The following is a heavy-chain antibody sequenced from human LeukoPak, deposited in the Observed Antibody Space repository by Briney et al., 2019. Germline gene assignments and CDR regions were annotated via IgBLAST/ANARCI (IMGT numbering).Heavy chain of an antibody. Sequence: LXLSXGASGFTFSANALSWVRQAPGMXLEWVSTIYDGGSNTNYADSVKGRFAISRDNSKNTLYLQMNSLRAEDTAVYYCAGHGSSSAWGQGTLVTVSS. CDR1: GFTFSANA. D-gene: IGHD6-6*01. V-gene: IGHV3-23*01. CDR3: AGHGSSSA. CDR2: IYDGGSNT. J-gene: IGHJ4*02.